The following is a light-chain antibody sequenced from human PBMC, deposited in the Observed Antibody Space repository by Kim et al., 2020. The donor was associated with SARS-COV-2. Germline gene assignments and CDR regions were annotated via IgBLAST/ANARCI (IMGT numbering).Light chain of an antibody. CDR2: AVS. J-gene: IGKJ4*01. Sequence: GAVGDRVTIIYRGSQDISHYLAWFQQKQGKVPKRLIYAVSSLQSGVPSRFSGSGSGTEFTLTISSLQPEDFATYYCLQHNSYPLSFGGGDKVDIQ. CDR1: QDISHY. V-gene: IGKV1-17*03. CDR3: LQHNSYPLS.